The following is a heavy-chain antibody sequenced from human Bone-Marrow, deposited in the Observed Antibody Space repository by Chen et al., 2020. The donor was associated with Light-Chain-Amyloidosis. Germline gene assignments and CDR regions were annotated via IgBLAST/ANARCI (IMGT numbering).Heavy chain of an antibody. J-gene: IGHJ4*02. V-gene: IGHV5-51*01. D-gene: IGHD5-12*01. CDR2: IYPDDSDA. Sequence: EVQLEQSGPEVKKPGESLKISCKGSGYTFPNYWIGWVRQMPGKGLEWMGVIYPDDSDARYSPSVGGQVTIAADKSITTAYRQWRSLKASDTAMYYCARRRDGYNFDYWGQGTLVTVSS. CDR3: ARRRDGYNFDY. CDR1: GYTFPNYW.